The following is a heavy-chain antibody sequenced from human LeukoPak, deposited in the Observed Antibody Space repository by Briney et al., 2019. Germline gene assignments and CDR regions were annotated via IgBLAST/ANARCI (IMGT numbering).Heavy chain of an antibody. CDR1: GFTFSSYG. Sequence: GGSLRLSCAASGFTFSSYGMHWVRQAPGKGLEWVAVIWYDGSNKYYADSVKGRFTISRDNSKNTLYLQMNSLRAEDSAVYYCAREYSNYDFDYWGQGTLVTVSS. CDR2: IWYDGSNK. CDR3: AREYSNYDFDY. V-gene: IGHV3-33*01. J-gene: IGHJ4*02. D-gene: IGHD4-11*01.